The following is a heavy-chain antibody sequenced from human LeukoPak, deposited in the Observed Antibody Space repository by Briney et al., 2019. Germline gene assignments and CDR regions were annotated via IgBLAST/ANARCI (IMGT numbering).Heavy chain of an antibody. V-gene: IGHV1-8*01. Sequence: ASVKLSCKASGFTFTSYDINWVRQATGQGLERMGWMSPNSGITGYAQNFQGRVTMTRHTSISTAYMELSSLRCEDTAVYYCAGDYYYYIDVWGKGTTVTVSS. CDR1: GFTFTSYD. CDR3: AGDYYYYIDV. J-gene: IGHJ6*03. CDR2: MSPNSGIT.